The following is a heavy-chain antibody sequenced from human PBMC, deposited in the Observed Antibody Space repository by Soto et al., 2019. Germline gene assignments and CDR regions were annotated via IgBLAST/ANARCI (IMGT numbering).Heavy chain of an antibody. CDR1: GASIQYGGFF. CDR2: IPNSGSP. J-gene: IGHJ4*02. CDR3: ARGSTTEKVDS. V-gene: IGHV4-30-4*08. Sequence: VQLQESGPGLVRPSQTLSLTCSVSGASIQYGGFFWSWIRQAPGKGLEWIGHIPNSGSPYNNTSLRSRVSIAADTSMNEFSLAVNSVTAADTAMYSCARGSTTEKVDSWGQVILVTVSS.